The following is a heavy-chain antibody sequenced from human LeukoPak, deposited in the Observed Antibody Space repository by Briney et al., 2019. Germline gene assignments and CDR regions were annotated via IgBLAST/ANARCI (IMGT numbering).Heavy chain of an antibody. CDR2: INHSGST. D-gene: IGHD3-3*01. Sequence: PSETLSLTXAVYGGSFSGYYWSWIGQPPGKALEWIGEINHSGSTNYNPSLKSRVTISVDTSKNQFSLKLSSVTAADTAVYYCARGTTRLCSGYYPARGHFDYWGQGTLVTVSS. CDR3: ARGTTRLCSGYYPARGHFDY. J-gene: IGHJ4*02. V-gene: IGHV4-34*01. CDR1: GGSFSGYY.